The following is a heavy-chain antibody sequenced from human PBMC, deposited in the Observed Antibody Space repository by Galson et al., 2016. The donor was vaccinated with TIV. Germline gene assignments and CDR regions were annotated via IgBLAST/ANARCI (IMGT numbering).Heavy chain of an antibody. CDR2: TYCRSRCYY. V-gene: IGHV6-1*01. CDR3: ARAAGRNGATCHATCESFEF. Sequence: CAISGDSVSSNSAAWNWIRQSPSRGLEWLGRTYCRSRCYYDYAVSVKSRITIESDTSKNQFSLQLNSVTSEDTAVYYFARAAGRNGATCHATCESFEFWGQGTKVTVSS. D-gene: IGHD3-10*01. CDR1: GDSVSSNSAA. J-gene: IGHJ3*01.